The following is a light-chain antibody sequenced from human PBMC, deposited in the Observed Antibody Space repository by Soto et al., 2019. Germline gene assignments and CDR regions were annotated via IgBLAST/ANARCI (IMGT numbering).Light chain of an antibody. CDR3: MQALQTWT. CDR1: QTISTW. V-gene: IGKV1-5*01. Sequence: DIQMTQSPSTLSASVGDRVTITCRASQTISTWLAWHQQKPGKAPKLLMYGASYLKSGVPTRFSGSGSGTDFTLKISRVEAEDVGVYYCMQALQTWTFGQGTKVDIK. CDR2: GAS. J-gene: IGKJ1*01.